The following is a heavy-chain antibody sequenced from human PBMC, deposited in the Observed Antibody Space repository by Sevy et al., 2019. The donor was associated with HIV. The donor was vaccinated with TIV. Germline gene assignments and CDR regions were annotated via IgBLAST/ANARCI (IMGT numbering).Heavy chain of an antibody. V-gene: IGHV3-74*01. J-gene: IGHJ6*02. Sequence: GGSLRLSCAASGFTFSSYWMHWVRQAPGKGLVWVSRITSDGSSTSYADSVKGRFTISRDNAKNTLYLQMNSLRAEDTAVYYCARAPFFGGRYSAYGMDVWGHGTTVTVSS. CDR1: GFTFSSYW. D-gene: IGHD1-26*01. CDR3: ARAPFFGGRYSAYGMDV. CDR2: ITSDGSST.